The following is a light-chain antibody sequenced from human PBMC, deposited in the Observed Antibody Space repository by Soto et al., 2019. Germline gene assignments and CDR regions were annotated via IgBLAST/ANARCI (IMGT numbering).Light chain of an antibody. CDR2: NT. J-gene: IGLJ2*01. V-gene: IGLV1-40*01. Sequence: QSVLTQPPSASGAPGQRVTISCTGSGSNIGANYGVHWYQQLPGTAPKLLISNTNRPSGVPDRFSCSKSGTSASLAITGLQAEDEDDDYCQSYDSSLSGSVFGGGTKLTVL. CDR3: QSYDSSLSGSV. CDR1: GSNIGANYG.